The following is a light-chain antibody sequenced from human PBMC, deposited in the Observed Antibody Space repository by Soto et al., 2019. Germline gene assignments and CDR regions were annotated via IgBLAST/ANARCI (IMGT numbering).Light chain of an antibody. Sequence: EIVLTQSPATLSLSPGERATLSCRASQSVNNDYLAWYQQKPGQAPRLLIYGASRRATGIPDRFSGSGSGTDFTLTISRLEPEDFAVYYCQQYGSSPRTFGQGTKVDIK. CDR3: QQYGSSPRT. J-gene: IGKJ1*01. CDR1: QSVNNDY. V-gene: IGKV3-20*01. CDR2: GAS.